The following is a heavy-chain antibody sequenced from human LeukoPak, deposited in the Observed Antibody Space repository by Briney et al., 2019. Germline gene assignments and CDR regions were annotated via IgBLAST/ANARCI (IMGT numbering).Heavy chain of an antibody. D-gene: IGHD3-22*01. J-gene: IGHJ4*02. Sequence: GSSVKVSCKASEGTFSSYAISWVRQAPGQGLEWMGGIIPIFGTANYAQKFQGRVTITADESTSTAYMELSSLRSEDTAVYYCARVGEGDSSGYLDYWGQGTLVTVSS. CDR3: ARVGEGDSSGYLDY. CDR2: IIPIFGTA. V-gene: IGHV1-69*01. CDR1: EGTFSSYA.